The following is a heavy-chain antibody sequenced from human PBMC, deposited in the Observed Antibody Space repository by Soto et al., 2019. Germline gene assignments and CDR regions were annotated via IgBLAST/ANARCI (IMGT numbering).Heavy chain of an antibody. V-gene: IGHV4-59*08. D-gene: IGHD4-4*01. Sequence: PSETLSLTCTVSGGSFSPNYWSWIRQPPGKGLEWVGNIYYNGSASYNPSLKSRVTISVDTSKNQFSLKLSSVTAADTAVYYCAGSKHRRHRFDYWGQGTLVTVSS. CDR1: GGSFSPNY. CDR2: IYYNGSA. CDR3: AGSKHRRHRFDY. J-gene: IGHJ4*02.